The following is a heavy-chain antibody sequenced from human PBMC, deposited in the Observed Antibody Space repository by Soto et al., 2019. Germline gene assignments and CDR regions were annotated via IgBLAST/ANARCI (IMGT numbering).Heavy chain of an antibody. CDR2: ISSSSSHT. V-gene: IGHV3-21*01. Sequence: EVQVVESGGGLVKPGGSLRLSCAASGFTFSTCSMNWVRQAPGKGLEWVSAISSSSSHTYYADSVKGRFTISRDNAKNSLYLQLDSMRAEDTAVYYCAKDRSGSYPPGDGMDVWGQGTTVTVSS. CDR1: GFTFSTCS. CDR3: AKDRSGSYPPGDGMDV. D-gene: IGHD3-10*01. J-gene: IGHJ6*02.